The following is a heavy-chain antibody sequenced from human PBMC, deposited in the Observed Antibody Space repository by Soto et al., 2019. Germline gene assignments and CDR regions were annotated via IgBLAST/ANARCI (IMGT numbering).Heavy chain of an antibody. J-gene: IGHJ4*02. Sequence: SETLSLTCTVSGGSINGGGYYWTWIRQHPGKGLEWIGYIFYSRTTSYNPSLKSRVTISGDTSKNQFSLTLRSVTAADSAVYSCAGEYPRQLAYLFDFWGQGTPVTVSS. D-gene: IGHD1-1*01. CDR1: GGSINGGGYY. CDR2: IFYSRTT. V-gene: IGHV4-31*03. CDR3: AGEYPRQLAYLFDF.